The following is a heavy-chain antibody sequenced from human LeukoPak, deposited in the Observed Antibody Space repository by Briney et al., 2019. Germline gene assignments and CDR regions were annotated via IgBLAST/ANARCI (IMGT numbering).Heavy chain of an antibody. CDR1: GFTFNSYS. CDR3: ARDRGYSGYDLYYFDY. D-gene: IGHD5-12*01. J-gene: IGHJ4*02. Sequence: GGSLRLSCAAPGFTFNSYSMNWVRQAPGKGLEWVSSISSGSSYIYYADSVKGRFTISRDNGKNSLYLQMNSLRAEDTAVYYCARDRGYSGYDLYYFDYWGQGTLVTVSS. V-gene: IGHV3-21*01. CDR2: ISSGSSYI.